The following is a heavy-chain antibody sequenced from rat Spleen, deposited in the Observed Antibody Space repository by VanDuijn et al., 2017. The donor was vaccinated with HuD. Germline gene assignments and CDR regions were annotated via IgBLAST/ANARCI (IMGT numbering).Heavy chain of an antibody. CDR3: ARSDFYSSWRPFGY. V-gene: IGHV3-1*01. CDR2: ISFSGVS. J-gene: IGHJ3*01. Sequence: EVQLQESGPGLVKPSQSLSLTCSVTGYSIASSYWGWIRKFPGNKMEWMGYISFSGVSGYNPSLKSRISVTRDTSKNQFFLHLNSVTTEDTATYYCARSDFYSSWRPFGYWGQGTLVTVSS. D-gene: IGHD1-2*01. CDR1: GYSIASSY.